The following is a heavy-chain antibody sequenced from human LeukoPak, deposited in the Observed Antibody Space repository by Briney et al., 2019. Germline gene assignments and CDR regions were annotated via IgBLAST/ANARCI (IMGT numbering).Heavy chain of an antibody. CDR3: ARRSPTDWFDP. Sequence: GESLKISCKGSGYAFSNYRIVWVRQMPGKGLGWMGIIYPGDSETRYSPSFQGPVTISADKSIDTAYLQWSSLKASDTAIYYCARRSPTDWFDPWGQGTLVTVSS. CDR1: GYAFSNYR. CDR2: IYPGDSET. V-gene: IGHV5-51*01. J-gene: IGHJ5*02.